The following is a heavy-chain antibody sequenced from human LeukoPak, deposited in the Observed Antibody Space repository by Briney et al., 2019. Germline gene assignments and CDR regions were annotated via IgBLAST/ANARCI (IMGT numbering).Heavy chain of an antibody. D-gene: IGHD6-19*01. Sequence: GRSLRLSCAASGFTFSSYAMHWVRQAPGKGLERVAVISYDGSNKYYADSVKGRFTISRDNSKNTLYLQMNSLRAEDTAVYYCARANEVAGRGVGWFDPWGQGTLVTVSS. CDR3: ARANEVAGRGVGWFDP. J-gene: IGHJ5*02. V-gene: IGHV3-30-3*01. CDR2: ISYDGSNK. CDR1: GFTFSSYA.